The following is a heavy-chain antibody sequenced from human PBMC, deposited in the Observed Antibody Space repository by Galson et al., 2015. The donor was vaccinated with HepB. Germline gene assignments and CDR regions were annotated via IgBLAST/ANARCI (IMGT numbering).Heavy chain of an antibody. D-gene: IGHD1-26*01. Sequence: SVKVSCKASGGTFSSYAISWVRQAPGQGLEWMGRIIPILGIANYAQKFQGRVTITADQSTSTAYMELSSLRSEDTAVYYFARENPASGWELPRAFHFCGPGTLVTVFS. CDR2: IIPILGIA. CDR3: ARENPASGWELPRAFHF. J-gene: IGHJ4*02. V-gene: IGHV1-69*04. CDR1: GGTFSSYA.